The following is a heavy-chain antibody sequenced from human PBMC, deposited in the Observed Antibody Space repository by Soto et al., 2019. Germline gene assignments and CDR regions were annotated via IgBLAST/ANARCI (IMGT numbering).Heavy chain of an antibody. J-gene: IGHJ4*02. CDR3: SRHRWGSGSYSGLLDF. V-gene: IGHV4-39*01. Sequence: PSETLSLTCSVSGGSISTSSYFWGWIRQPPGKGLEWVGAVHYSGSANYRSCLQSRVTMSVDTSQNQFSLRLRSVTSADTAVYYCSRHRWGSGSYSGLLDFWGQGALVTVSA. CDR1: GGSISTSSYF. CDR2: VHYSGSA. D-gene: IGHD3-10*01.